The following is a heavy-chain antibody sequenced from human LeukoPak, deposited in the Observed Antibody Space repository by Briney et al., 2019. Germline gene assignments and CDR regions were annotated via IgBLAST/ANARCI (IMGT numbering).Heavy chain of an antibody. Sequence: SETLSLTRTVSGGSISSYYWSWIRQPAGKGLEWIGRIYTSGSTNYNPSLKSRVTMSVDTSKNQFSLKLSSVTAADTAVYYCASGGSWAQLDYWGQGTLVTVSS. J-gene: IGHJ4*02. CDR1: GGSISSYY. D-gene: IGHD6-13*01. CDR2: IYTSGST. CDR3: ASGGSWAQLDY. V-gene: IGHV4-4*07.